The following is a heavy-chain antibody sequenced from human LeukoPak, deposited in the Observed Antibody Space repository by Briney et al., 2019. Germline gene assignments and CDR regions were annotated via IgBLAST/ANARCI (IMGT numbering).Heavy chain of an antibody. D-gene: IGHD6-19*01. CDR2: IYTSGST. J-gene: IGHJ4*02. V-gene: IGHV4-4*07. Sequence: KSSETLSLTRTVSGGSISSYFWSWIRQPAGKGLEWFGRIYTSGSTNYTPSLKSRVTMSVDTSKNQFSLTLSPVPAADTAVYYCASEVAGFGTFDYWGQGTLVTVSS. CDR1: GGSISSYF. CDR3: ASEVAGFGTFDY.